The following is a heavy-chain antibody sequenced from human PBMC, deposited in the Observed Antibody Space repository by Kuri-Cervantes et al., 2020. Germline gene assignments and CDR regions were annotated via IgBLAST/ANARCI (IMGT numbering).Heavy chain of an antibody. CDR2: TYYRSKWYN. J-gene: IGHJ6*02. D-gene: IGHD6-13*01. CDR3: ARDLWAAAGTLGDYYYYYGMDV. Sequence: SQTLSLTCAISGDSVSSNSAAWNWIRQSPSRGLEWLGRTYYRSKWYNDYAVSVKSRITINPDTSKNQFSLKLSSVTAADTAVYYCARDLWAAAGTLGDYYYYYGMDVWGQGTTVTVSS. V-gene: IGHV6-1*01. CDR1: GDSVSSNSAA.